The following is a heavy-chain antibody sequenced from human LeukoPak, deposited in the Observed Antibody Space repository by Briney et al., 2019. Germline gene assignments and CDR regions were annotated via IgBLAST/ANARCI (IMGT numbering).Heavy chain of an antibody. J-gene: IGHJ3*01. V-gene: IGHV3-53*04. CDR3: ARDRRGEKDFDV. Sequence: HSGGSLRLSCAASGISVSNDYMSWVRQAPGKGLEWVSAIYADGYTRDAASVKGRFSISRHNSKNTVYLQMDNLRPEDTAVYYCARDRRGEKDFDVWGPGTMVTVSS. CDR2: IYADGYT. CDR1: GISVSNDY.